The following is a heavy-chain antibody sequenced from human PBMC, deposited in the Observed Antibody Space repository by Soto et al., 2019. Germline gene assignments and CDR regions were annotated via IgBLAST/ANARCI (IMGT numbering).Heavy chain of an antibody. D-gene: IGHD2-2*01. Sequence: QVQRVESGGGVVQPGRSLRLSCAASGFTFSSYGMHWIRQAPGKGLEWVAVISYDGSNKYYADSVKGRFTISRDNSKNTLYLQMNSLRAEDTAVYYCAKLIGYCSSTSCYDAFDIWGQGTMVTVSS. CDR2: ISYDGSNK. J-gene: IGHJ3*02. CDR3: AKLIGYCSSTSCYDAFDI. V-gene: IGHV3-30*18. CDR1: GFTFSSYG.